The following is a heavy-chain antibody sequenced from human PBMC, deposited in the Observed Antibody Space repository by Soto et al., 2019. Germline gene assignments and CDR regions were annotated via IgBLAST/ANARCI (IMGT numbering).Heavy chain of an antibody. Sequence: EVQLVESGGGLVKPGGSLRLSCAASGFTFSSYSMNWVRQAPGKGLEWVSSISSSSSYIYYADSVKGRFTISRDNAKNSLYRQMNRLRAEDTAVYYCERAKYYYDSHTGGWFDPWGQGTLVTVSS. CDR2: ISSSSSYI. J-gene: IGHJ5*02. D-gene: IGHD3-22*01. V-gene: IGHV3-21*01. CDR1: GFTFSSYS. CDR3: ERAKYYYDSHTGGWFDP.